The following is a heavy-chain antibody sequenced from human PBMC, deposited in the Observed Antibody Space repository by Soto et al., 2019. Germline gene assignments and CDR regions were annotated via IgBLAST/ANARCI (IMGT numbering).Heavy chain of an antibody. D-gene: IGHD1-1*01. CDR3: AKDKGVFNWATSYFDY. J-gene: IGHJ4*02. V-gene: IGHV3-30*18. CDR2: TSYDGNNE. CDR1: GFTFSNYA. Sequence: GSLRLSCAASGFTFSNYAMHWVLQAPCKGLEWVALTSYDGNNEYYTDSVKGRFTISRDNSKNTLFLQMNSPRPEDTAVYYCAKDKGVFNWATSYFDYWGQGALVTVSS.